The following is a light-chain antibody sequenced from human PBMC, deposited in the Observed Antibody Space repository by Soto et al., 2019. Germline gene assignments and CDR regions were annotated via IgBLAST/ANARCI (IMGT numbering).Light chain of an antibody. CDR1: QSVSSY. V-gene: IGKV3-11*01. Sequence: EIVLTQSPATLSLSPGERATLSCRTSQSVSSYLAWYQQKPGQAPRLLLYDASTRATGISARFSGSGSGTDFTLTISSLDPEDFAVYYCQQRRKWPPEVTFGQGTRRDI. CDR2: DAS. J-gene: IGKJ5*01. CDR3: QQRRKWPPEVT.